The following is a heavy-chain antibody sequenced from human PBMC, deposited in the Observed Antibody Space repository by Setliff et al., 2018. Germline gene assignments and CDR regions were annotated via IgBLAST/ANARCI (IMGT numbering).Heavy chain of an antibody. CDR3: ARGGSIYDHVWGSYRFVDS. V-gene: IGHV1-2*02. CDR2: INPISGGT. CDR1: GYIFAGYY. Sequence: GASVKVSCKASGYIFAGYYMHWVRQTPGQGLEWMGWINPISGGTNYAQKFQGRVTVTRDTSVTTAYMDLTRLTSDDTAVYYCARGGSIYDHVWGSYRFVDSWGQGTLVTVSS. D-gene: IGHD3-16*02. J-gene: IGHJ4*02.